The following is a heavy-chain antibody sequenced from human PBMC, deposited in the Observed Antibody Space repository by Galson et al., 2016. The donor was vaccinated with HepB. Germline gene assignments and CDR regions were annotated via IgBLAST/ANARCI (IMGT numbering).Heavy chain of an antibody. D-gene: IGHD3-3*01. CDR2: ISISSNFI. V-gene: IGHV3-21*01. CDR1: GFTFSHYT. CDR3: AKDSILDD. J-gene: IGHJ4*02. Sequence: SLRLSCAASGFTFSHYTMNWVRQPPGEGLEWVSSISISSNFIHYADSVKGRFTISRDNAKNSLFLQMSSLRAEDTATYYRAKDSILDDWGQGILVTVSS.